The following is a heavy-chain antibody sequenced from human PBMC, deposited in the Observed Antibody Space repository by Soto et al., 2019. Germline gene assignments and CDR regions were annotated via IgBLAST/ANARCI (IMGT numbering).Heavy chain of an antibody. CDR1: GYSFAGYW. J-gene: IGHJ4*02. D-gene: IGHD3-22*01. Sequence: GESLKISCKGSGYSFAGYWITWVRQKPGKGLEWMGRIDPSDSQTYYSPSFRGHVTISVTKSVTTVFLQWSSLRASDTAMYYCARQIYDSDTGPNFQYYFDSWGQGTPVTSPQ. CDR3: ARQIYDSDTGPNFQYYFDS. CDR2: IDPSDSQT. V-gene: IGHV5-10-1*01.